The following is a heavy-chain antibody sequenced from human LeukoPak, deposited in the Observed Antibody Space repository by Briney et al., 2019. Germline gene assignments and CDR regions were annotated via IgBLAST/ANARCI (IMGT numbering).Heavy chain of an antibody. CDR3: ARVLGGCTIHY. Sequence: SETLSLTCAVYGGTFSGYYWSWIRQPPGKGLEWIGEINHSGSTNYNPSLKSRVTISVDTSKNQFSLKLSSVTAADTAVYYCARVLGGCTIHYWGQGTLVTASS. V-gene: IGHV4-34*01. D-gene: IGHD3-16*01. J-gene: IGHJ4*02. CDR2: INHSGST. CDR1: GGTFSGYY.